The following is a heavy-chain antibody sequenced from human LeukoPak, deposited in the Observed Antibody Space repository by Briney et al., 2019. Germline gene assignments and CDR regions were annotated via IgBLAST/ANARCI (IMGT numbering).Heavy chain of an antibody. D-gene: IGHD4-17*01. CDR3: ARVGGDYGADL. V-gene: IGHV1-46*01. Sequence: ASVKVSCKASGYTFTSYYMHWVRQAPGQGLEWMGIINPGGGSNSYAQKFQGRVTMTRDTSTSTVYMELSSLRSEDTAVYYCARVGGDYGADLWGRGTLVTVSS. CDR1: GYTFTSYY. J-gene: IGHJ2*01. CDR2: INPGGGSN.